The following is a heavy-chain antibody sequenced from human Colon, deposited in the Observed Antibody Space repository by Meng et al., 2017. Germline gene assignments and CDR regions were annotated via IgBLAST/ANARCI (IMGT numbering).Heavy chain of an antibody. CDR2: IYYSGST. D-gene: IGHD3-16*02. Sequence: QVQLQESGPGLVKPSQTLSLTCTVSGGSISSGGNYWNWIRQHPGKGLEWIGYIYYSGSTYYNSSLQTRVTISIDTSKNQFSLNLRSVTAADTAVYYCARDEIGRGYLLDFWGQGTLVTVSS. J-gene: IGHJ4*02. V-gene: IGHV4-31*03. CDR3: ARDEIGRGYLLDF. CDR1: GGSISSGGNY.